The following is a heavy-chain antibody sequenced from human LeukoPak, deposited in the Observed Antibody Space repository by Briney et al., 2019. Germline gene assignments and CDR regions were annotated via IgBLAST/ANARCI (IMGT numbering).Heavy chain of an antibody. CDR1: RGTFSSYA. D-gene: IGHD5-18*01. Sequence: SVKVSCKASRGTFSSYAISWVRQAPGQGLEWMGRIIPILGIANYAQKFQGRVTITADKSTSTAYMELSSLRSEDTAVYYCARQRDVDTAMVFDYWGQGTLVTVSS. CDR3: ARQRDVDTAMVFDY. J-gene: IGHJ4*02. CDR2: IIPILGIA. V-gene: IGHV1-69*04.